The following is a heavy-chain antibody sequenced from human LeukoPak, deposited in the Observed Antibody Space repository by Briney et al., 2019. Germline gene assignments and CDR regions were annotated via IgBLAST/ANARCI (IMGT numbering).Heavy chain of an antibody. J-gene: IGHJ6*03. Sequence: SETLSLTCAVYGGSFSGCYWSWIRHPPGKGLEWIGRIYTGGSTNDKPSLKSGVTMSVDTSKPQSSLKLSSVTAADTAVYYCARDQFGGRDGYKGKYYYYYYMDVWGKGTTVTISS. CDR1: GGSFSGCY. V-gene: IGHV4-59*10. D-gene: IGHD5-24*01. CDR3: ARDQFGGRDGYKGKYYYYYYMDV. CDR2: IYTGGST.